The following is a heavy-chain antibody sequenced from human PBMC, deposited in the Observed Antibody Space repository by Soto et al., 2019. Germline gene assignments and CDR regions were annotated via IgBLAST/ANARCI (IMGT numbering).Heavy chain of an antibody. CDR2: IYYSGST. Sequence: QVQLQESGPGLVKPSQTLSLTCTVSGGSISSGGYYWSWIRQHPGKGLEWIGYIYYSGSTYYSPSLKSRVTISVDTSKNQCSLKLRSVTAADTAVYYCARWPFWSRAFDIWGQGTMVTVSS. CDR1: GGSISSGGYY. CDR3: ARWPFWSRAFDI. V-gene: IGHV4-31*03. D-gene: IGHD3-3*01. J-gene: IGHJ3*02.